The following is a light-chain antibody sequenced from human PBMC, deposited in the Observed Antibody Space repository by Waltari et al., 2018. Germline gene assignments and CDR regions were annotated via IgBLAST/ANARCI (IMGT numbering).Light chain of an antibody. CDR1: QSIFYTTSNKDY. J-gene: IGKJ1*01. CDR3: QQYYSSPPWT. CDR2: WAS. V-gene: IGKV4-1*01. Sequence: DIVMIQSPDSLAVSLGERATIKCKSSQSIFYTTSNKDYLAWYQQKSGKPPKLLITWASTRESGVPERFIGSGSGTDFTLTITSLQAEDVAVYYGQQYYSSPPWTFGQGTKVEIK.